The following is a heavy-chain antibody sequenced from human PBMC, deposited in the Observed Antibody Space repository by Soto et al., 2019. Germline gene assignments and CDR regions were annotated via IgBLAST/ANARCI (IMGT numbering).Heavy chain of an antibody. V-gene: IGHV3-48*02. CDR2: ISSSGYTK. D-gene: IGHD6-25*01. J-gene: IGHJ5*01. CDR3: ARDTYGSADS. Sequence: EVQVVESGGGLIQPGGSLRLSCIASGFTLTKYGMNWVRQAPGKGLECVSYISSSGYTKQYADSVKVRFTVSRDDAKNSLDLQMNSLRDEDTVVYCCARDTYGSADSWGQGTLVIVSS. CDR1: GFTLTKYG.